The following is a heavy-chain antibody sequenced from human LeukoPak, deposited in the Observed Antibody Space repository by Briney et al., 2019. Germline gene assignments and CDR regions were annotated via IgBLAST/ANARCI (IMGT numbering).Heavy chain of an antibody. Sequence: PGGSLGLSCAASGFTFSSYAMSWVRQTPGKGLEWVSGIDPSGGGTYYADSVKGRFTISRDNSKNTLYLQMNSLRAEDTAVYYCARDLSGPLDYWGQGTLVTVSS. J-gene: IGHJ4*02. V-gene: IGHV3-23*01. CDR1: GFTFSSYA. CDR2: IDPSGGGT. D-gene: IGHD5-12*01. CDR3: ARDLSGPLDY.